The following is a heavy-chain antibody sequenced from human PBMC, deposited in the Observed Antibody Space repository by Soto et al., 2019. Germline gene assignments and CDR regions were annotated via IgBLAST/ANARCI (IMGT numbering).Heavy chain of an antibody. J-gene: IGHJ3*02. V-gene: IGHV2-5*02. D-gene: IGHD3-22*01. CDR1: GFSLSTSGVG. CDR2: IYWDDDK. CDR3: AHTRWIPMIVVVRAFDI. Sequence: QITLKESGPTLVKPTQTLTLTCTFSGFSLSTSGVGVGWIRQPPGKALEWLALIYWDDDKRYSPSLKSRLTITKDTSKNQVVLTMTNMDPVDTATYYCAHTRWIPMIVVVRAFDIWGQGTMVTVSS.